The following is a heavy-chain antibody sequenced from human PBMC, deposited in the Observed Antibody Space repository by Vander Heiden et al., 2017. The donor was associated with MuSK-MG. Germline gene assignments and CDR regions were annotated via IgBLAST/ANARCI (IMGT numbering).Heavy chain of an antibody. CDR3: ARDPDQGVFDI. CDR1: GYIFTSLG. CDR2: INTNTGNP. D-gene: IGHD2-8*01. J-gene: IGHJ3*02. V-gene: IGHV7-4-1*02. Sequence: QVQLVQSGSELKKPGASVKVFCKASGYIFTSLGLHWVRQAPGQGLEWMGWINTNTGNPTYAQGFTGRFVFSLDTSVSTAYLQISSLKAADTAVYYCARDPDQGVFDIWGQGTMVTVSS.